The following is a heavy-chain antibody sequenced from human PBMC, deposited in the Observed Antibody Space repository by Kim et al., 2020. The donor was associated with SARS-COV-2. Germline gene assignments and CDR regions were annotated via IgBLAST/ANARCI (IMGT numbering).Heavy chain of an antibody. V-gene: IGHV3-21*01. CDR3: ARDGSGRGSSSYGMDV. J-gene: IGHJ6*02. D-gene: IGHD6-13*01. Sequence: VKGRFTIAREKAKNSLYLQMNSLRAEEAAVYYCARDGSGRGSSSYGMDVWGQGTTVTVSS.